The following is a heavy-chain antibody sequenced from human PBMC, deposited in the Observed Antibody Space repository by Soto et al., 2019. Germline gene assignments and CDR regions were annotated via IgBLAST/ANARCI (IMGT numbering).Heavy chain of an antibody. CDR3: ARGRRIGSRLVSGFDP. V-gene: IGHV4-34*01. CDR2: INHSGST. D-gene: IGHD6-13*01. Sequence: QVQLQQWGAGLLKPSETLSLTCAVYGGSFNGYSWSWIRQPPGKGLEWVGEINHSGSTNYNPSLKSRVTISVDTSKNQFSLKLPSVTAADTAVYYCARGRRIGSRLVSGFDPWGQGTLVTVSS. CDR1: GGSFNGYS. J-gene: IGHJ5*02.